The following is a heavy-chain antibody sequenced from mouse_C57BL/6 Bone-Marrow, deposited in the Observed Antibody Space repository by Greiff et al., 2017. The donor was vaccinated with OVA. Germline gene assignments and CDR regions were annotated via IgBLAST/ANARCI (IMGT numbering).Heavy chain of an antibody. V-gene: IGHV14-4*01. CDR3: TAPDYYGSSYVTY. CDR1: GFNIKDDY. J-gene: IGHJ3*01. D-gene: IGHD1-1*01. Sequence: VQLKQSGAELVRPGASVKLSCTASGFNIKDDYMHWVKQRPEQGLEWIGWIDPENGDTEYASKFQGKATITADTSSNTAYLQLSSLTSEDTAVYYCTAPDYYGSSYVTYWGQGTLVTVS. CDR2: IDPENGDT.